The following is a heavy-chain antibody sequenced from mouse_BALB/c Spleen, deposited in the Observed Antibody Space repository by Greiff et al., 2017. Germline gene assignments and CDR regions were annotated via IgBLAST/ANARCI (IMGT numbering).Heavy chain of an antibody. CDR1: GDSITSGY. CDR2: ISYSGST. V-gene: IGHV3-8*02. J-gene: IGHJ2*01. CDR3: ARGLITTVGDY. Sequence: EVKLMESGPSLVKPSQTLSLTCSVTGDSITSGYWNWIRKFPGNKLEYMGYISYSGSTYYNPSLKSRTSITRDTSKNQYYLQLNSVTTEDTATYYCARGLITTVGDYWGQGTTLTVSS. D-gene: IGHD1-1*01.